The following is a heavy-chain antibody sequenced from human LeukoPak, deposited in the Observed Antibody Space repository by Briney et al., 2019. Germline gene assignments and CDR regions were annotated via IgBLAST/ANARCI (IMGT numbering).Heavy chain of an antibody. Sequence: PSETLSLTCAGYGGSFSGYYWSWIRQPPGKGLEWIGEINHSGSTNYNPSLKSRVTISVDTSKNQFSLKLSSVTAADTAVYYCARSRRPEKLELPPGFFDPWGQGTLVTVSS. D-gene: IGHD1-7*01. CDR1: GGSFSGYY. CDR3: ARSRRPEKLELPPGFFDP. CDR2: INHSGST. V-gene: IGHV4-34*01. J-gene: IGHJ5*02.